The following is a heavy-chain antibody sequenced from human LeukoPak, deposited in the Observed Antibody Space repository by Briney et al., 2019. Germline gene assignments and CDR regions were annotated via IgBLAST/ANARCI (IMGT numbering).Heavy chain of an antibody. CDR1: GYTLTELS. CDR3: ATIERRTDAFDI. D-gene: IGHD1-1*01. Sequence: ASVKVSCKVSGYTLTELSMHCVRQAPGKGLEWMGGFDPEDGETIYAQKFQGRVTMTEDTSTDTAYMELSSLRSEDTAVYYRATIERRTDAFDIWGQGTMVTVSS. V-gene: IGHV1-24*01. CDR2: FDPEDGET. J-gene: IGHJ3*02.